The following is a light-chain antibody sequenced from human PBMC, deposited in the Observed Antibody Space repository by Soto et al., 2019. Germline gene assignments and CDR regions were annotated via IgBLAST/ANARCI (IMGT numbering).Light chain of an antibody. V-gene: IGLV2-14*01. CDR2: DVS. Sequence: QSALTQPASVSGSPGQSITISCTGTSSDVGGYNYVSWYQQHPGKPPKLMIYDVSNRPSGVSNRFSGSKSGNTASLTISGLQAEDEADYYCSSYTSSSTVHVVFGGGTKLTVL. J-gene: IGLJ2*01. CDR3: SSYTSSSTVHVV. CDR1: SSDVGGYNY.